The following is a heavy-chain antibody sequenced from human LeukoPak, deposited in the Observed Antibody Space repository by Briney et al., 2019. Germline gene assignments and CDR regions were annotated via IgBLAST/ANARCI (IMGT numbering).Heavy chain of an antibody. Sequence: GGSLRLSCAASGFTFSSYSMNWVRQAPGKGLEWVSSTSSSSSYIHYADSMKGRFTVSRDNAKNSLYLQKNSLRAEDTAVYYCARDQVAVAGDFDYWGQGTLVTVSS. J-gene: IGHJ4*02. V-gene: IGHV3-21*01. CDR2: TSSSSSYI. CDR1: GFTFSSYS. CDR3: ARDQVAVAGDFDY. D-gene: IGHD6-19*01.